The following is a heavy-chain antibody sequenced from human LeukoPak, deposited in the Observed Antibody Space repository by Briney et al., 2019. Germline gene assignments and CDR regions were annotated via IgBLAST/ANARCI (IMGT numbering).Heavy chain of an antibody. J-gene: IGHJ3*02. CDR2: IKSKTDGGTT. D-gene: IGHD3-3*01. Sequence: GGSLRLSCAASGFTFSNAWMSWVRQAPGKGLEWVGRIKSKTDGGTTDYAAPVKGRFTIPRDDSKNTLFLQMNSLKTEDTAVYYCTPSLYDLDAFDIWGQGTMVTVSS. CDR3: TPSLYDLDAFDI. CDR1: GFTFSNAW. V-gene: IGHV3-15*01.